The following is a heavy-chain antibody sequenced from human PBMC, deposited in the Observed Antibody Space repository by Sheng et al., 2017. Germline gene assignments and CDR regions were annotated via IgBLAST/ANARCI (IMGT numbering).Heavy chain of an antibody. CDR1: GGSFSGYY. Sequence: QVQLQQWGAGLVEAFGDPCPLTXAVYGGSFSGYYWSWIRQPPGKGLEWIGEINHSGSTNYNPSLQESSTISVDTSKNQFSLKLSSVTAADTAVYYCARAGDSSGYYYGYWGQGTLVTVSS. CDR2: INHSGST. V-gene: IGHV4-34*01. J-gene: IGHJ4*02. D-gene: IGHD3-22*01. CDR3: ARAGDSSGYYYGY.